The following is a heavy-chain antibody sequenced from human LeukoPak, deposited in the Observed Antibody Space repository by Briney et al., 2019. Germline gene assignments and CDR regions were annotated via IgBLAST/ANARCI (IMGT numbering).Heavy chain of an antibody. J-gene: IGHJ6*02. V-gene: IGHV3-73*01. CDR3: TRRVVVTAYGMDV. D-gene: IGHD2-21*02. CDR1: GVTFSGSA. CDR2: IRSKANSYAT. Sequence: GGSLKLSCAASGVTFSGSAMHWVRQASGKGLEWVGRIRSKANSYATAYAASVKGRFTISRDDSRNTAYLQMNSLKTEDTAVYYCTRRVVVTAYGMDVWGQGTTVTVSS.